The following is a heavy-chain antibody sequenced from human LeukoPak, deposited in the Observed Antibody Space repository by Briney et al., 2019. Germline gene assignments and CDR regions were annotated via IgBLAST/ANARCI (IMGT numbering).Heavy chain of an antibody. Sequence: GESLKISCKGFGYSFTTYWIGWVRQMPGKGLEWMGIIYPDDSETRYSPSFQGQVTISADKSISTAYLQWSSLKASDTAMYYCARHWTYDTSGSAFDVWGQGTMVTVSS. CDR1: GYSFTTYW. CDR2: IYPDDSET. CDR3: ARHWTYDTSGSAFDV. V-gene: IGHV5-51*01. J-gene: IGHJ3*01. D-gene: IGHD3-22*01.